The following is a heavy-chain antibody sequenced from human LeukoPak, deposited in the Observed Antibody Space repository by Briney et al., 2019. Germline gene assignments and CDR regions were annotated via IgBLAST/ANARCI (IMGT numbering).Heavy chain of an antibody. Sequence: PSETLSLTCAVYGESFSDYYWTWIRQPPGKGLEWIGEITHRGSTDYNPSLKSRVTISVDTSKNQFSLKLSSVTAADTAVYYCARGGAKSHGKVVVAAPFDYWGQGALVTVSA. CDR3: ARGGAKSHGKVVVAAPFDY. CDR2: ITHRGST. J-gene: IGHJ4*02. D-gene: IGHD2-15*01. V-gene: IGHV4-34*01. CDR1: GESFSDYY.